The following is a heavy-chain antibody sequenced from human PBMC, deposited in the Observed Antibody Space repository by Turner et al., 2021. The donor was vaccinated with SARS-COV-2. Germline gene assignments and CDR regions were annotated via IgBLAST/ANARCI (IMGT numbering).Heavy chain of an antibody. Sequence: EAQLLESGGGLLPPGGSLRISCAASGFTFSSYAMCWVRQGPGKGLEWVSGISGSGTSTYYADYVKGRFTISRDNSKNTLYLQMNSLRAEDTAVYYCAKPLLHDYYFYNMDVWGKGTTVTVSS. CDR1: GFTFSSYA. V-gene: IGHV3-23*01. J-gene: IGHJ6*03. D-gene: IGHD2-15*01. CDR2: ISGSGTST. CDR3: AKPLLHDYYFYNMDV.